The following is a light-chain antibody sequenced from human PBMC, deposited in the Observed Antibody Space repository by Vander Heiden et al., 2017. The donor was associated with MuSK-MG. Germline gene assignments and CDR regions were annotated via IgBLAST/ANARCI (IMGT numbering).Light chain of an antibody. CDR1: QSIGSN. Sequence: EIVLTKSPDFQSVTPKEKVTITCRASQSIGSNLHWYQQKPDQSPKLLIKYASQSFSGVPSRFSGSGSGTDFTLTIDSLEAEDAATYYCHQSSRLPWTFGQGTKVEIK. CDR2: YAS. CDR3: HQSSRLPWT. J-gene: IGKJ1*01. V-gene: IGKV6-21*01.